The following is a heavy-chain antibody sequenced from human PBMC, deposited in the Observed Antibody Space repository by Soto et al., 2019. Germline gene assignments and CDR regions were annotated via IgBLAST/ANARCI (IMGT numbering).Heavy chain of an antibody. D-gene: IGHD2-21*01. Sequence: EAQLLEYGGGLVQPGGSLRLSCTASDFTFGSYAMSWVRQATGMGLEWVSALRGYGGTTYYADSVKGRFTISGDNSKSTLYLQMNTLRAEDTAVYYCAKHPPQGVAPEGYGMDVWGLGTTVTVSS. CDR1: DFTFGSYA. V-gene: IGHV3-23*01. CDR3: AKHPPQGVAPEGYGMDV. CDR2: LRGYGGTT. J-gene: IGHJ6*02.